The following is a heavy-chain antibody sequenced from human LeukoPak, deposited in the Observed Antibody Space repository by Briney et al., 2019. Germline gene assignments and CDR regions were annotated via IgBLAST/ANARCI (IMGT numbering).Heavy chain of an antibody. CDR2: INPNSGGT. CDR3: ARAQEYYYDSSGTSNWFDP. CDR1: GYTFTGYY. Sequence: ASVKVSCKASGYTFTGYYMHWVRQAPGQGLEWMGWINPNSGGTNHAQKFQGRVTMTRDTSISTAYMELSRLRSDDTAVYYCARAQEYYYDSSGTSNWFDPWGQGTLVTVSS. D-gene: IGHD3-22*01. V-gene: IGHV1-2*02. J-gene: IGHJ5*02.